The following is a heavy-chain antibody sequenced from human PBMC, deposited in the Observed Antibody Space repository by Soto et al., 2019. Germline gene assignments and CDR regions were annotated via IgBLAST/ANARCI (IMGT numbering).Heavy chain of an antibody. CDR1: GGTFSSYA. CDR3: ARDKDRPQLGGNYFYIMDV. J-gene: IGHJ6*02. CDR2: IMPIFGTP. D-gene: IGHD3-3*02. Sequence: QVQLVQSGSEVKKPGSSVKVSCKASGGTFSSYAISWVRQVPGQGLDWMGGIMPIFGTPDYAQKFQGRVTLTADESTGIAYMELTSLGSEDTGVYYCARDKDRPQLGGNYFYIMDVWGQGTTVNVSS. V-gene: IGHV1-69*12.